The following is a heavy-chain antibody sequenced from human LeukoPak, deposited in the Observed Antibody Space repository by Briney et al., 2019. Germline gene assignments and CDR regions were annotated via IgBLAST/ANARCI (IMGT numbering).Heavy chain of an antibody. D-gene: IGHD3-22*01. CDR2: IIPIFGTA. CDR3: ARYRTAVQYYDSSGYYKAFDM. Sequence: GASVKVSCKASGGTFNNYPITWVRQAPGQGLEWMGRIIPIFGTATYAQKFQGRVTITADKSTSTAYMELSSLRSEDTAVYYCARYRTAVQYYDSSGYYKAFDMWGQGTMVTVSS. J-gene: IGHJ3*02. V-gene: IGHV1-69*06. CDR1: GGTFNNYP.